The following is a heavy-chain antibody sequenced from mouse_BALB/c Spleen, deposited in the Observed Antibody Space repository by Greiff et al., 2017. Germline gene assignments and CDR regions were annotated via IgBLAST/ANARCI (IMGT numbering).Heavy chain of an antibody. J-gene: IGHJ4*01. CDR2: ISSGGSYT. CDR1: GFTFSSYA. CDR3: ARLIYEGYLYYYAMDY. D-gene: IGHD2-3*01. V-gene: IGHV5-9-3*01. Sequence: EVKLMESGGGLVKPGGSLKLSCAASGFTFSSYAMSWVRQTPEKRLEWVATISSGGSYTYYPDSVKGRFTISRDNAKNTLYLQMSSLRSEDTAMYYCARLIYEGYLYYYAMDYWGQGTSVTVS.